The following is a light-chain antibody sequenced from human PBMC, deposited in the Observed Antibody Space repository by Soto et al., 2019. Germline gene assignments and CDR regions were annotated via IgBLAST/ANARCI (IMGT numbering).Light chain of an antibody. J-gene: IGKJ2*01. CDR1: QRISTN. Sequence: EIVMTQSPATLSVSPGERATLSCRASQRISTNLAWYQQKPGQAPRLLIYGASTRATGIPARFSGSGSETEFTLTISSLQSEDFAVDYCQQYNHWPPYTFGQGTKLEIK. CDR3: QQYNHWPPYT. CDR2: GAS. V-gene: IGKV3-15*01.